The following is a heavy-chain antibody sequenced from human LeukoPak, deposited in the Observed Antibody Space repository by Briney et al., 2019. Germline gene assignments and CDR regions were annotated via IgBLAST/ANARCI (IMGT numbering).Heavy chain of an antibody. J-gene: IGHJ5*02. D-gene: IGHD3-3*01. Sequence: GGSLRLSCVASGFTFSSYSMNWVRQAPGKGLEWVSSISSTSSYIYYADSVKGRFTISRDNAKNSLYLQMNSLRAEDTAVYYCATSGYFQSYNWFDPWGQGTLVTVSS. V-gene: IGHV3-21*01. CDR3: ATSGYFQSYNWFDP. CDR1: GFTFSSYS. CDR2: ISSTSSYI.